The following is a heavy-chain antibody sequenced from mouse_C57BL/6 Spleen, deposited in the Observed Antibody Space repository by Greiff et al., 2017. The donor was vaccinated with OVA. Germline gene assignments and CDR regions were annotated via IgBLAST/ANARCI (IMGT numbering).Heavy chain of an antibody. V-gene: IGHV6-6*01. J-gene: IGHJ4*01. CDR1: GFTFSDDW. D-gene: IGHD1-1*01. CDR3: TTDGWDYAMDY. CDR2: IRNKANNHAT. Sequence: EVKLMESGGGLVQPGGSMKLSCAASGFTFSDDWMDWVRQSPEKGLEWVAEIRNKANNHATYYAESVKGRFTISRDDSKSSVYLQMNSLRAEDTGICYCTTDGWDYAMDYWGQGTSVTVSS.